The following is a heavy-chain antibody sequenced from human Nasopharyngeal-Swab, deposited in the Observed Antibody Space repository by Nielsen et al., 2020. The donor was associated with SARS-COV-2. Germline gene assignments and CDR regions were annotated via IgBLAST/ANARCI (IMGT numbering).Heavy chain of an antibody. J-gene: IGHJ6*03. CDR1: GGSFSGYY. V-gene: IGHV4-34*01. CDR2: INHSGST. Sequence: GSLRLSCAVYGGSFSGYYWSWIRQPPGQGLEWIGEINHSGSTNYNPSLKSRVTISVDTSKNQFSLKLSSVTAADTAVYYCARGRGVFGVVSRFYYYMDVWGKGTMVTVSS. CDR3: ARGRGVFGVVSRFYYYMDV. D-gene: IGHD3-3*01.